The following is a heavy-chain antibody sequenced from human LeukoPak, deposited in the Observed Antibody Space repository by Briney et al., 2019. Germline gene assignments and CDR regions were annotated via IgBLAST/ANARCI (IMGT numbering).Heavy chain of an antibody. CDR3: ARPFGSGLHDAFDI. CDR1: GGSISSNSYS. Sequence: NPSETLSLTCTVSGGSISSNSYSWGWIRQTPGKGLQWIGSIYYIGSVYYNPSLKSRVTISLDTSKNHFSLKLSSMTAADTAMYYCARPFGSGLHDAFDIWGQGTMVTVSS. CDR2: IYYIGSV. J-gene: IGHJ3*02. D-gene: IGHD3-10*01. V-gene: IGHV4-39*02.